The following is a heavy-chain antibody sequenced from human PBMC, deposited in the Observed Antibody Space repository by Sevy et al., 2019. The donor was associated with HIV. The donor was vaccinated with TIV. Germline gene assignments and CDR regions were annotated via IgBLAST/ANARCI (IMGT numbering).Heavy chain of an antibody. CDR2: VSSTSSFI. J-gene: IGHJ5*02. CDR3: VGCSSIGCHQCWYDP. D-gene: IGHD2-2*01. Sequence: GGSLRLSCAAPGFTFGTSSMSWVRQAPGKGLEWVSSVSSTSSFIYYADSVKGRFTISRDNAKNSLYLQLNSLRAEDTAVYFCVGCSSIGCHQCWYDPWGQGTLVTVSS. CDR1: GFTFGTSS. V-gene: IGHV3-21*01.